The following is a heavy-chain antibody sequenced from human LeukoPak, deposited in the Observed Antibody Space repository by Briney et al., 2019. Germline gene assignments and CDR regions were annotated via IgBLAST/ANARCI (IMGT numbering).Heavy chain of an antibody. D-gene: IGHD3-9*01. J-gene: IGHJ3*02. CDR2: ISGSGGST. CDR3: AKDLLYYDILTGYYHDAFDM. V-gene: IGHV3-23*01. CDR1: GFTFSSYA. Sequence: GGSLRLSCAPSGFTFSSYAMSWVRQAPGKGLEWVSAISGSGGSTYYADSVKGRFTISRDNSMNTLYLQMNSLRAEDTAVYYCAKDLLYYDILTGYYHDAFDMWGQGTMVTVSS.